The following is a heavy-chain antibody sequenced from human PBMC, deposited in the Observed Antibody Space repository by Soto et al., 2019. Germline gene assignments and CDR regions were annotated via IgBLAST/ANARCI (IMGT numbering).Heavy chain of an antibody. CDR3: TRDPERYRGYDLGIEL. V-gene: IGHV3-48*03. D-gene: IGHD5-12*01. Sequence: GSLRLSCAASGFIFSNYEMNWVRQAPGKGLEWVSYIGGSGRSKSYADSVKGRFTISRDNAKNSLNLQMNSLSAEDTGIYYCTRDPERYRGYDLGIELWGQGTLVTVSS. CDR1: GFIFSNYE. J-gene: IGHJ4*02. CDR2: IGGSGRSK.